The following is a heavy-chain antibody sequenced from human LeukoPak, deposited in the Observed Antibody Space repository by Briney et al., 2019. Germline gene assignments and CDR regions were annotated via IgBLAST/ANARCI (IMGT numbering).Heavy chain of an antibody. J-gene: IGHJ4*02. Sequence: ASVKASCKASGYTFTSYYMHWVRQAPGQGLEWMGIINPSGGSTSYAQKFQGRVTMTRNTSISTAYMELSSLRSEDTAVYYCARGRGAAADYWGQGTLVTVSS. V-gene: IGHV1-46*01. D-gene: IGHD6-13*01. CDR2: INPSGGST. CDR1: GYTFTSYY. CDR3: ARGRGAAADY.